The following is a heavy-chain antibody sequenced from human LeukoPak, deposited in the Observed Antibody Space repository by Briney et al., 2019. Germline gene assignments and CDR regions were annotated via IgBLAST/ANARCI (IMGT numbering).Heavy chain of an antibody. D-gene: IGHD3-22*01. Sequence: PGRSLRLSCAASGFTFSSYGMHWVRQAPGKGLEWVAVISYDGNNKYYADSVKGRLTISRDNSKNTLYLQMNSLRPEDTAVYYCAKDLTYYYDISGSYYGYYFDYWGQGTLVTVSS. V-gene: IGHV3-30*18. J-gene: IGHJ4*02. CDR3: AKDLTYYYDISGSYYGYYFDY. CDR1: GFTFSSYG. CDR2: ISYDGNNK.